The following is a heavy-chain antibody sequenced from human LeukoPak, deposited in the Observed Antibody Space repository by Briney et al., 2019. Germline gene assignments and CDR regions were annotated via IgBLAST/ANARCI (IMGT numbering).Heavy chain of an antibody. D-gene: IGHD4-11*01. J-gene: IGHJ4*02. Sequence: GRSLRLSCAASGFTFDDYAMHWVRQAPGKGLEWVLDMCWNSGSIGYADSVKGRFTISRDNAKNSLYMQMNSLRAEDTALYYCAKDVYSSAYYFDYWGQGTLVTVSS. CDR1: GFTFDDYA. CDR3: AKDVYSSAYYFDY. V-gene: IGHV3-9*01. CDR2: MCWNSGSI.